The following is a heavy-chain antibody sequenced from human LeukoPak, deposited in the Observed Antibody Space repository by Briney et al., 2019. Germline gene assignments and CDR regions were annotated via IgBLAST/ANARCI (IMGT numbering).Heavy chain of an antibody. CDR1: GNAFTISD. J-gene: IGHJ5*02. CDR3: ARDRGRIVGSPGGWFDP. CDR2: MNPHSGNT. Sequence: ASVKVSCKASGNAFTISDFNWVRQATGQGPEWMGWMNPHSGNTGYAQKFQGSVTMTRNISINTAYLEISSLTSEDTAVYYCARDRGRIVGSPGGWFDPWGQGTLVTVSS. D-gene: IGHD1-26*01. V-gene: IGHV1-8*01.